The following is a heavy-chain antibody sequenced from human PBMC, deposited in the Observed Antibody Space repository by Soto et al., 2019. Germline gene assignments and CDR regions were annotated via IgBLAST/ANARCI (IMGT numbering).Heavy chain of an antibody. CDR3: ARGPSGDKIDY. J-gene: IGHJ4*02. CDR2: IYDGGTT. D-gene: IGHD7-27*01. V-gene: IGHV4-30-4*01. CDR1: GGSISSAAYC. Sequence: QVQLQESGPRLVSPSQTLSLTCTVSGGSISSAAYCWSWIRQSPDKGLEWIGHIYDGGTTYSSPYLQARVTISADTSETQFSLKLSSVSAADTAVYYCARGPSGDKIDYWGQGIQVTVSS.